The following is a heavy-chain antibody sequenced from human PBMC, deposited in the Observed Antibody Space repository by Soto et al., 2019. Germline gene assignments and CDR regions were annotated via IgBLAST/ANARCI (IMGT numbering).Heavy chain of an antibody. CDR2: MYHSGST. Sequence: TSETLSLTCAVSGGSISSGGYSWSWVRQPPGKGLEWIGYMYHSGSTYYNPSLKSRITINPDTSKNQFSLQLNSVTPEDTALYYCASSDRSGFGFDYWGQGTLVTVSS. CDR1: GGSISSGGYS. CDR3: ASSDRSGFGFDY. D-gene: IGHD3-22*01. J-gene: IGHJ4*02. V-gene: IGHV4-30-2*05.